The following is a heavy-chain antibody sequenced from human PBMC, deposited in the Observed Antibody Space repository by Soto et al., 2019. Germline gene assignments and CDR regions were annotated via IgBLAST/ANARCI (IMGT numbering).Heavy chain of an antibody. CDR3: ARGRWELPPFYYYYYGMDV. V-gene: IGHV3-66*01. J-gene: IGHJ6*02. D-gene: IGHD1-26*01. CDR1: GFTVSSNY. CDR2: IYSGGST. Sequence: PGGFLRLSCAASGFTVSSNYMSWVRQAPGKGLEWVSVIYSGGSTYYADSVKGRFTISRDNSKNTLYLQMNSLRAEDTAVYYCARGRWELPPFYYYYYGMDVWGQGTTVTVSS.